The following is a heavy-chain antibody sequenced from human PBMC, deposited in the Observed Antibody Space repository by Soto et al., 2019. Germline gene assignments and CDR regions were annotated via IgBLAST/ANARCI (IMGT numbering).Heavy chain of an antibody. CDR1: GFTFDDYA. J-gene: IGHJ4*02. V-gene: IGHV3-9*01. D-gene: IGHD4-17*01. CDR3: AKSYGDYHYYFDY. Sequence: GGSLRLSCAASGFTFDDYAMHWVRQAPGKGLEWVSGISWNSGSIGYADSVKGRFTISRDNAKNSLYLQMNSLRAEDTALYYCAKSYGDYHYYFDYWGQGTLVTVSS. CDR2: ISWNSGSI.